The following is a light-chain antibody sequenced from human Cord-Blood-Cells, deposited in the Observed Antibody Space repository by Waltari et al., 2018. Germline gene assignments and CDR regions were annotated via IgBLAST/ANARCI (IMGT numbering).Light chain of an antibody. Sequence: AIRMTQSPSSLSASTGDRVTITCRASQGMSSYLAWYQQKPGKAPKLLIDAASTVQSGVPSRFSGSGCGTDFTLTISGRQSEDFATYYCQQYYRYPLFGGGTKVEIK. J-gene: IGKJ4*01. CDR2: AAS. CDR3: QQYYRYPL. CDR1: QGMSSY. V-gene: IGKV1-8*01.